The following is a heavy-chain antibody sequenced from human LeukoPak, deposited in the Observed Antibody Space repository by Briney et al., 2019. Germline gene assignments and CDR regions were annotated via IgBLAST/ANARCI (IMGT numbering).Heavy chain of an antibody. Sequence: ASVKVSCKASGYTFTSYYMHWVRQAPGQGLEWMGIINPSGGSTSYAQKFQGRVTMTRDMSTSTVYMELSSLRSEDTAVYYCARDLTTVVTNYYYYMDVWGKGTTVTVSS. CDR2: INPSGGST. CDR3: ARDLTTVVTNYYYYMDV. D-gene: IGHD4-23*01. CDR1: GYTFTSYY. V-gene: IGHV1-46*01. J-gene: IGHJ6*03.